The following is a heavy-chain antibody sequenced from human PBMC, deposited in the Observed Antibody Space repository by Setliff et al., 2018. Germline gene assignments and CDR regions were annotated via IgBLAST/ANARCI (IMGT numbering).Heavy chain of an antibody. Sequence: GECLKISCAASGFTFSIYSMNWVRQAPGKGLEWIAYISSGSNSIFHADSVMGRFTISRDNARNSLYLQMNRLSPEDTAVYYCAKSGGDHCCPLYHHYYMDVWGTGTTVTVSS. J-gene: IGHJ6*03. D-gene: IGHD2-21*02. CDR2: ISSGSNSI. V-gene: IGHV3-48*01. CDR1: GFTFSIYS. CDR3: AKSGGDHCCPLYHHYYMDV.